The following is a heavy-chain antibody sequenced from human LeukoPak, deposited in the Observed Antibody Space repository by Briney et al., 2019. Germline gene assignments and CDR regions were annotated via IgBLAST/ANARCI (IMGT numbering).Heavy chain of an antibody. D-gene: IGHD5-12*01. J-gene: IGHJ4*02. CDR2: LHADGNEK. CDR1: GFTFSSYE. Sequence: GGSLRLSCAASGFTFSSYEMNWVRQAPGKGLEWVARLHADGNEKYFVHSVKGRFTVSRDNAKNSLYLQMNSLRVEDTAVYYCARGGYSFDYLGQGTLVTVSS. V-gene: IGHV3-7*01. CDR3: ARGGYSFDY.